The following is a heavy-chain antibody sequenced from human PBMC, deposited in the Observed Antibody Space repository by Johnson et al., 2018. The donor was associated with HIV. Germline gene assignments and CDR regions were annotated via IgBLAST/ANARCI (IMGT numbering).Heavy chain of an antibody. J-gene: IGHJ3*02. D-gene: IGHD2/OR15-2a*01. CDR3: ARGRATFRACGAFDI. V-gene: IGHV3-20*04. CDR1: GFTFDDYG. CDR2: INWNGGST. Sequence: VQLVESGGGVVRPGGSLRLSCAASGFTFDDYGMSWVRQAPGKVLEWVSGINWNGGSTGYADSVKGLFTISRDNAKNFLYLQMNSLRAEDTALYYCARGRATFRACGAFDIWGQGTMVTVSS.